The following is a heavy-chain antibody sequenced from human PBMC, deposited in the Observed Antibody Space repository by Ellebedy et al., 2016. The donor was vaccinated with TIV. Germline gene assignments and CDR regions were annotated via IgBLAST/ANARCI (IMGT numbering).Heavy chain of an antibody. D-gene: IGHD3-10*01. CDR2: IREDGREK. CDR3: ARDARGGHLDS. J-gene: IGHJ4*02. V-gene: IGHV3-7*03. Sequence: PGGSLRLSCVASGFSLSNNWMSWVRQAPGKGPEWVANIREDGREKKYVDSVKGRFTISRDNAKNSLSLQMDSLRAEDTALYYCARDARGGHLDSWGRGTLVTVSS. CDR1: GFSLSNNW.